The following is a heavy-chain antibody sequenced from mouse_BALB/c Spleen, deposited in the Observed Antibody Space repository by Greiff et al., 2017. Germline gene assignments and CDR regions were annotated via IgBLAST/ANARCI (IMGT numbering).Heavy chain of an antibody. Sequence: VQLQQTGPELVKPGASVKISCKASGYSFTDYIMLWVKQSHGKSLEWIGNINPYYGSTSYNLKFKGKATLTVDKSSSTAYMQLNSLTSEDSAVYYCARLEGNYVGYFDYWGQGTTLTVSS. V-gene: IGHV1-39*01. J-gene: IGHJ2*01. D-gene: IGHD2-1*01. CDR2: INPYYGST. CDR3: ARLEGNYVGYFDY. CDR1: GYSFTDYI.